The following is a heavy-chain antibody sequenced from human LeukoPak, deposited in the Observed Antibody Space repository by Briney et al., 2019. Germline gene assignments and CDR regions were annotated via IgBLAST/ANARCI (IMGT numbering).Heavy chain of an antibody. V-gene: IGHV4-31*03. D-gene: IGHD3-3*01. J-gene: IGHJ5*02. CDR3: ARGMYDFWSGYYTWFDP. Sequence: PSEALSLTCTVSGGSISSGGYYWSWIRQHPGKGLEWIGYIYYSGSTYYNPSLKSRVTISVDTSKNQFSLKLSSVTAADTAVYYCARGMYDFWSGYYTWFDPWGQGTLVTVSS. CDR1: GGSISSGGYY. CDR2: IYYSGST.